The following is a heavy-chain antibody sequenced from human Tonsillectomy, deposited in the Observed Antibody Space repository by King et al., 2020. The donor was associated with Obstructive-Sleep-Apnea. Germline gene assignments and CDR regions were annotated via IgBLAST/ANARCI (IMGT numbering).Heavy chain of an antibody. CDR3: AKDTQITMIVVVIADFDY. D-gene: IGHD3-22*01. V-gene: IGHV3-23*04. CDR2: ISGSGGST. CDR1: GFTFSSYA. Sequence: VQLVESGGGLVQPGGSLRLSCAASGFTFSSYAMSWVRQAPGKGLEWVSAISGSGGSTYYADSVKGRFTISRDNSKNTLYLQMNSLRAEDTAVYYCAKDTQITMIVVVIADFDYWGQGTLVTVSS. J-gene: IGHJ4*02.